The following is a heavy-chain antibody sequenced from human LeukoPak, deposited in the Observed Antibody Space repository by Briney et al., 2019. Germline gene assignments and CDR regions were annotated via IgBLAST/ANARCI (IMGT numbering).Heavy chain of an antibody. Sequence: GGSLRLSCVASGFTFSGNWMNWVRQAPGKGLVWVSRISGDGSDITYADSVKGRFTISRDNARNTLYLQMNSLRVEDTAIYYCVSLGGITVTGPYDFDCWGQGTVVTVSS. CDR3: VSLGGITVTGPYDFDC. V-gene: IGHV3-74*03. CDR1: GFTFSGNW. D-gene: IGHD1-20*01. CDR2: ISGDGSDI. J-gene: IGHJ4*02.